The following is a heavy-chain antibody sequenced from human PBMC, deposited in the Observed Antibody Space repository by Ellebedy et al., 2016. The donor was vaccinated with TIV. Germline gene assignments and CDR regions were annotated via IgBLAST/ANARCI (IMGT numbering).Heavy chain of an antibody. Sequence: GESLKISXAASGFTFSSYSMNWVRQAPGKGLEWVSSISSSSSYIYYADSVKGRFTISRDNAKNSLYLQMNSLRAEDTAVYYCARRYSGYDLGSYYYMDVWGKGTTVTVSS. CDR2: ISSSSSYI. J-gene: IGHJ6*03. CDR1: GFTFSSYS. V-gene: IGHV3-21*04. D-gene: IGHD5-12*01. CDR3: ARRYSGYDLGSYYYMDV.